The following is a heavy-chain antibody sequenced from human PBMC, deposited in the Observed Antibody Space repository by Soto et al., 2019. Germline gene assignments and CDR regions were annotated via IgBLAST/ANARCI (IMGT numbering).Heavy chain of an antibody. CDR2: ITPMFGAT. J-gene: IGHJ5*02. Sequence: QVQLVQSGAEVKKPGSSVNVSCKASGGTFSNYAISWVRQAPGQGLEWMGGITPMFGATIYAQKFQGRVTLTADESTSTAYMELSTLRSEDTAVSYCAGSPEWSYALNQLVITTFGFSWGQGTLVTGSS. CDR3: AGSPEWSYALNQLVITTFGFS. V-gene: IGHV1-69*01. CDR1: GGTFSNYA. D-gene: IGHD3-22*01.